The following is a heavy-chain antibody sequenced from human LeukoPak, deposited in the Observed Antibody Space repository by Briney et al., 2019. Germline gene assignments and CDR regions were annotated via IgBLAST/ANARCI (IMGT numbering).Heavy chain of an antibody. CDR1: GYTFTSYH. CDR3: ATGSRRGASCSSGVDY. J-gene: IGHJ4*02. D-gene: IGHD6-19*01. Sequence: ASVKVSCKASGYTFTSYHMHWVRQAPGQGLEWMGIINPSGGSTSYAQKFQGRVTMTRDMSTSTVYMELSSLRSEDTAVYYCATGSRRGASCSSGVDYWGQGTLVTVSS. CDR2: INPSGGST. V-gene: IGHV1-46*01.